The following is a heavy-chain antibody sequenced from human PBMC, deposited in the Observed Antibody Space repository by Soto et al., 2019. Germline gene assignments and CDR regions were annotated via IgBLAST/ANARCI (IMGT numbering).Heavy chain of an antibody. V-gene: IGHV4-39*07. Sequence: TISLTCTVSNGCMTSTAFYWGCIHQAPGEVLEWIGSIYYTGNTYYSPSLKSRVTISVDRSKNQFSLKLSSVTAADTAVYYCARAHYGDYGYGMDVWGQGTTVTVSS. D-gene: IGHD4-17*01. CDR2: IYYTGNT. J-gene: IGHJ6*02. CDR1: NGCMTSTAFY. CDR3: ARAHYGDYGYGMDV.